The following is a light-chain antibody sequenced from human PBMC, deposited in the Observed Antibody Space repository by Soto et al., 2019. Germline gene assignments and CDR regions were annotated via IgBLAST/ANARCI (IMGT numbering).Light chain of an antibody. J-gene: IGLJ2*01. V-gene: IGLV1-51*01. CDR3: GTWDSSLSAGV. CDR2: DNN. Sequence: QSALTQPPSVSAAPGQKVTISCSGSSSSIESNYVSWYQHVPGTAPKLLIYDNNKRPSGIPDRFSGSKSGTSATLGITGLQTGDEADYFCGTWDSSLSAGVFGGGTKLTVL. CDR1: SSSIESNY.